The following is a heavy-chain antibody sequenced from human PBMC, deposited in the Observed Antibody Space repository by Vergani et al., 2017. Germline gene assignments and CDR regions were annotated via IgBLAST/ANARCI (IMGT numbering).Heavy chain of an antibody. J-gene: IGHJ4*02. CDR1: GGSFSGYY. CDR3: ARGVAQMRWLRLRGGYFDY. Sequence: QVQLQESGAGLLKPSETLSLTCAVYGGSFSGYYWSWIRQPPGKGLEWIGEINHSGSTNYNPSLKSRVTISVDTSKNQFSLKLSSVTAADTAVYYCARGVAQMRWLRLRGGYFDYWGQGTLVTVSS. V-gene: IGHV4-34*01. D-gene: IGHD5-12*01. CDR2: INHSGST.